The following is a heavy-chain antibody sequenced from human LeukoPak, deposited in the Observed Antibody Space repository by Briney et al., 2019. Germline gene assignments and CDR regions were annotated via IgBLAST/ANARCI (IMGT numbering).Heavy chain of an antibody. D-gene: IGHD3-22*01. V-gene: IGHV3-23*01. CDR2: ISGSGDST. CDR1: GFTFSSYA. Sequence: GGSPRLSCAASGFTFSSYAMSWVRQAPGKGLEWVSGISGSGDSTYYADSVKGRFTISRDNPKNTLYVQVNSLGTEDTAAYYCAKGSYYDSSGSFYFDYWGQGTLVTVSS. J-gene: IGHJ4*02. CDR3: AKGSYYDSSGSFYFDY.